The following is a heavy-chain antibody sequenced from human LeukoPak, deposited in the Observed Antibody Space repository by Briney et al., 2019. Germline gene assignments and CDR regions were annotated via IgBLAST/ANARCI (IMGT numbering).Heavy chain of an antibody. D-gene: IGHD6-13*01. CDR3: ARMSKYSSSWTLDY. Sequence: SETLSLTCTVSGGSISSYYWSWIRQPPGKGLEWIGYIYYSGSTNYNPSLKSRVTISVDTSKNQFSLKLSSVTAADTAVYYCARMSKYSSSWTLDYWGQRTLVTVSS. CDR2: IYYSGST. V-gene: IGHV4-59*01. J-gene: IGHJ4*02. CDR1: GGSISSYY.